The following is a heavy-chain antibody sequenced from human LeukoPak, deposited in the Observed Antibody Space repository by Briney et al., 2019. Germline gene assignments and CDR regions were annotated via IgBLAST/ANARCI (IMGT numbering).Heavy chain of an antibody. J-gene: IGHJ5*02. CDR3: AREAATLAVAGGFDP. CDR1: GYTFTGYY. CDR2: INPNSGGT. Sequence: EASVKVSCKASGYTFTGYYMHWVRQAPGQGLEWMGWINPNSGGTNYAQKFQGRVTMTRDTSISTAYMELSRLRSDDTAVYYCAREAATLAVAGGFDPWGQGTLVTVSS. V-gene: IGHV1-2*02. D-gene: IGHD6-19*01.